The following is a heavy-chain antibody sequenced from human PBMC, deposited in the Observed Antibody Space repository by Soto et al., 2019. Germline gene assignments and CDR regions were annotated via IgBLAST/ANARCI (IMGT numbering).Heavy chain of an antibody. CDR3: ARDHWHQGALDV. Sequence: GGSLRLSCEASGFTFISYGMHWVRQAPGKGLEWVAVIWYDGSNEYYADSVKGRFTISRDNSKNTLFLQMNSLRAEDTAVYYCARDHWHQGALDVWGQGTTVTVSS. CDR1: GFTFISYG. V-gene: IGHV3-33*01. CDR2: IWYDGSNE. D-gene: IGHD3-16*01. J-gene: IGHJ6*02.